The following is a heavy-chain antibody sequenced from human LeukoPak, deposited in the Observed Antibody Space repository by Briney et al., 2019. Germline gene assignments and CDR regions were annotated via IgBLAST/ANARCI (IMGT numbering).Heavy chain of an antibody. Sequence: SGASLRLSCAASGFTFSSYAMSWVRQAPGKGLEWVSAISGSGGSTYYADSVKGRFTISRDNSKNTLYLQMNSLRAEDTAVYYGAKSGLPSASPIYYYYYGMDVWGQGTTVTVSS. CDR1: GFTFSSYA. CDR3: AKSGLPSASPIYYYYYGMDV. CDR2: ISGSGGST. D-gene: IGHD5/OR15-5a*01. V-gene: IGHV3-23*01. J-gene: IGHJ6*02.